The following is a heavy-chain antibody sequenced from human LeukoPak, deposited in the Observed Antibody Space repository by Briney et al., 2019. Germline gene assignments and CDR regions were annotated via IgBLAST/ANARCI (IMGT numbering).Heavy chain of an antibody. CDR3: ARVNGQGYYYMDV. D-gene: IGHD2-8*01. CDR1: GFTFSSYS. J-gene: IGHJ6*03. Sequence: GGSLRLSCAASGFTFSSYSMNWARQAPGKGLEWVSSISSSSIYIYYADSVQGRFTISRDNAKNSLYLQMNSLRAEDTAVYYCARVNGQGYYYMDVWGKGTTVTVSS. V-gene: IGHV3-21*01. CDR2: ISSSSIYI.